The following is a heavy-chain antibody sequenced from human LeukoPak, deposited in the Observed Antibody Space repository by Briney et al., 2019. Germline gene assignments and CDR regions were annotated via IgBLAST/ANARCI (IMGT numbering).Heavy chain of an antibody. CDR1: GGSISIYY. J-gene: IGHJ4*02. V-gene: IGHV4-4*07. Sequence: SETLSLTCTVSGGSISIYYWSWIRQPAGKGLEWIGRIYTSGSTNYNPSLKSRVTISVDKSKNQFSLKLSSVTAADTAVYYCARDSYCTNGVCYTYWGQGTLVTVSS. CDR3: ARDSYCTNGVCYTY. D-gene: IGHD2-8*01. CDR2: IYTSGST.